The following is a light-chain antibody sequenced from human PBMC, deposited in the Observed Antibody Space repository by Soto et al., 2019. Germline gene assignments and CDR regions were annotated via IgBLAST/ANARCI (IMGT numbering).Light chain of an antibody. Sequence: EIVLTQSPGTLSLSPGERATLSCRASQSVSNNYLAWYQQKPGQAPRLLIYGASGRPTGIPDRFSGSGSGTEFSLAISRLEPEDFVVYYCQQYGSSPRTFGQGTKVEIK. CDR3: QQYGSSPRT. CDR2: GAS. V-gene: IGKV3-20*01. CDR1: QSVSNNY. J-gene: IGKJ1*01.